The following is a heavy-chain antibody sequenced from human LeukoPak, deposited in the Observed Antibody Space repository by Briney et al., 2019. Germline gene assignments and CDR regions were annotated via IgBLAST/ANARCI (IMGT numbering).Heavy chain of an antibody. V-gene: IGHV5-51*01. Sequence: GESLRISCKGSGYTFSSYWIGWVRQMPGKGLEWMGIIYPGDPDTRYSPSLQGQVTISVDTSIGTAYLQWSSLKASDTAIYYCARQNGFRLDYWGQGTLVTVSS. CDR2: IYPGDPDT. CDR3: ARQNGFRLDY. D-gene: IGHD4-17*01. CDR1: GYTFSSYW. J-gene: IGHJ4*02.